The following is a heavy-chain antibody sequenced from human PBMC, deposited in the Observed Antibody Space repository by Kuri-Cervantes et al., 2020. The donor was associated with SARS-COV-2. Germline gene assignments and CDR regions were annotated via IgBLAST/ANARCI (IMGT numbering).Heavy chain of an antibody. J-gene: IGHJ3*02. Sequence: GGSLRLSCTASGFTFGDYAMSWVRQAPGKGLEWVSVIYSGGSTYYADSVKGRFAISRDNSKNTLYLQMNSLRAEDTAVYYCARDPPDSSGYWSGSFDIWGQGTMVTVSS. D-gene: IGHD3-22*01. V-gene: IGHV3-66*02. CDR3: ARDPPDSSGYWSGSFDI. CDR1: GFTFGDYA. CDR2: IYSGGST.